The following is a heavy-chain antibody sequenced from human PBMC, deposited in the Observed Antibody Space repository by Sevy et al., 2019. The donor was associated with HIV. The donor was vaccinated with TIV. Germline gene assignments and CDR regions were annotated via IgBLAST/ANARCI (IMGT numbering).Heavy chain of an antibody. Sequence: SETLSLTCTVSGGSISSGDYYWSWIRQPPGKGLEWIGYIYYSGSTYYNPSLKSRVTISVDTSKNQFSLKLSSVTAADTAVYYCASQSYYYDSSPGWRFDYWGQGTLVTVSS. D-gene: IGHD3-22*01. J-gene: IGHJ4*02. CDR1: GGSISSGDYY. CDR2: IYYSGST. CDR3: ASQSYYYDSSPGWRFDY. V-gene: IGHV4-30-4*01.